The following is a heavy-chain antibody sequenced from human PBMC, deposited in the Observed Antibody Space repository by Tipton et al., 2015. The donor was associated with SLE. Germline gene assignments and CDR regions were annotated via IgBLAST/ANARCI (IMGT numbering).Heavy chain of an antibody. Sequence: SLRLSCVVSGFTFSSHAMSWVRQVPGKGLEWVSGISTRGTISHYSDSVKGRFTISRDNSKNTLYLQMNSLRAEDTAVYYCARDRGGGSYFRYYFDYWGQGTLVTVSS. V-gene: IGHV3-23*01. CDR2: ISTRGTIS. D-gene: IGHD1-26*01. CDR3: ARDRGGGSYFRYYFDY. CDR1: GFTFSSHA. J-gene: IGHJ4*02.